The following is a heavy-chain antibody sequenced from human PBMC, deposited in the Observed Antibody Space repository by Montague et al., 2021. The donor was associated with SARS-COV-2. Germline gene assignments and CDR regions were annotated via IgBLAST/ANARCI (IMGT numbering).Heavy chain of an antibody. CDR1: GFAFNNFA. V-gene: IGHV3-30-3*01. Sequence: SLRLSCAASGFAFNNFAMTWVRQAPGKGLEWVAVISYDGSNKYYADSVKGRFTISRDNSKNTLYLQMNSLRAEDTAVYYCARDLVVVAATPIDYWGQGTLVTVSS. J-gene: IGHJ4*02. CDR3: ARDLVVVAATPIDY. CDR2: ISYDGSNK. D-gene: IGHD2-15*01.